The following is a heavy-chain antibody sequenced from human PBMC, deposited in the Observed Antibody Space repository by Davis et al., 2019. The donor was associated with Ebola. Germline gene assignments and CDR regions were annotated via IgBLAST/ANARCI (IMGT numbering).Heavy chain of an antibody. CDR1: GFTFSSYT. CDR3: ARVNLWSRGWGMDV. D-gene: IGHD2-21*01. Sequence: GESLKISCAASGFTFSSYTLHWVRQAPGKGLEWVAVISYDGDNNYHADSVQGRFTISRDNSKNTLYLQMNSLRAEDTAMYYCARVNLWSRGWGMDVWGKGTTVTVSS. CDR2: ISYDGDNN. V-gene: IGHV3-30*04. J-gene: IGHJ6*04.